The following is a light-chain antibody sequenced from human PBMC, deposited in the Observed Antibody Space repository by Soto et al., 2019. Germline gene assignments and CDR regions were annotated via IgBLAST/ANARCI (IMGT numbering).Light chain of an antibody. V-gene: IGKV3-15*01. CDR1: QSVSSN. CDR3: QYYNNWPRT. CDR2: GAS. Sequence: EIVMTQSPATLSVSPGERATLSCRASQSVSSNLAWYQQKPGQAPRLLIYGASTRATGIPARFSGSGSGTEFTLTISSLQSEDFAVYYCQYYNNWPRTFGQGTNVEIK. J-gene: IGKJ1*01.